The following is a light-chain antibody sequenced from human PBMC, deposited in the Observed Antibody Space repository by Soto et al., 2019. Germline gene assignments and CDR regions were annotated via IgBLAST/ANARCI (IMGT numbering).Light chain of an antibody. CDR3: QVWDSGSDHYV. CDR2: DDS. Sequence: SYVLTQPPSVSVAPAQTATITCEGSNIEGKSVHWYQQKPGQAPVLVVYDDSDRPSGIPERFTGSNSGNTATLTISRLEGGDEADYYCQVWDSGSDHYVFGSGTKVTVL. CDR1: NIEGKS. J-gene: IGLJ1*01. V-gene: IGLV3-21*02.